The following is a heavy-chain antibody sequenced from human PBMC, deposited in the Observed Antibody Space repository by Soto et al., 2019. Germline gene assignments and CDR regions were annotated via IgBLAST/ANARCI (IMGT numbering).Heavy chain of an antibody. Sequence: QVQLQESGPGLVKPSQTLSLSCTVSGGSLSSGGYYWSGIRQHPGKGLEWIGFIYYSGSTYYNPSLKSRVTISVDTSQNQFSLKLSSVTAADTAVYYCARETKRGYSSYFDSWGQGTLVTVSS. J-gene: IGHJ4*02. CDR1: GGSLSSGGYY. D-gene: IGHD5-12*01. V-gene: IGHV4-31*03. CDR2: IYYSGST. CDR3: ARETKRGYSSYFDS.